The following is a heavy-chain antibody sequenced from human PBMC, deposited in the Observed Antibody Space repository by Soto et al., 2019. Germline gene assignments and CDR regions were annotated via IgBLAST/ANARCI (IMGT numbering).Heavy chain of an antibody. J-gene: IGHJ4*02. V-gene: IGHV3-21*01. CDR3: ARVVATINTPFDY. Sequence: GALRLSCSRRVCSFSSYSMKWVPQAPGKGLEWVSSISSSSSYIYYAESVKGRFTISRDNAKNSLYLQMSSLRAEDTAVYYCARVVATINTPFDYWGQGTLVTVSS. CDR2: ISSSSSYI. D-gene: IGHD5-12*01. CDR1: VCSFSSYS.